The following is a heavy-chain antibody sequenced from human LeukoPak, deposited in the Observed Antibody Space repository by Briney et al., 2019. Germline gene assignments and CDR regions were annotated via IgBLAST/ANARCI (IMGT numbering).Heavy chain of an antibody. J-gene: IGHJ5*02. V-gene: IGHV1-69*05. CDR2: IIPIFGTA. CDR3: AREAIAAAGTWFDP. Sequence: ASVKVSCKASGGTFSSYAISWVRQAPGRGLEWMGGIIPIFGTANYAQKFQGRVTITTDESTSTAYMELSSLRSEDTAVYHCAREAIAAAGTWFDPWGQGTLVTVSS. CDR1: GGTFSSYA. D-gene: IGHD6-13*01.